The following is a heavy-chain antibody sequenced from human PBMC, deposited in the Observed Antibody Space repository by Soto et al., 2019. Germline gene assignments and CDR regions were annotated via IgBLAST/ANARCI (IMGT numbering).Heavy chain of an antibody. CDR2: IYHSGST. Sequence: TLSLTCAVSGGSISSGGYSWSWIRQPPGKGLEWIGYIYHSGSTYSNPSLKSRVTISVDRSKNQFSMKLSSVTAADTAVYYCARVVRDSSGYYDYYYYGMDVWGQGTTVTVSS. J-gene: IGHJ6*02. D-gene: IGHD3-22*01. V-gene: IGHV4-30-2*01. CDR1: GGSISSGGYS. CDR3: ARVVRDSSGYYDYYYYGMDV.